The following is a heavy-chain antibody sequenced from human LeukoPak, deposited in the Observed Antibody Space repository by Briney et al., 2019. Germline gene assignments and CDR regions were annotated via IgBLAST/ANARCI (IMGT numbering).Heavy chain of an antibody. D-gene: IGHD5-18*01. CDR3: ASLSTDTAMVNDY. Sequence: SETLSLTCAVYGGSFSGYYWSWIRQPPGKGLEWIGEINHSGSTNYNPSLKSRVTISVDTSKNQFSLKPSSVTAADTAVYYCASLSTDTAMVNDYWGQGTLVTVSS. V-gene: IGHV4-34*01. CDR1: GGSFSGYY. J-gene: IGHJ4*02. CDR2: INHSGST.